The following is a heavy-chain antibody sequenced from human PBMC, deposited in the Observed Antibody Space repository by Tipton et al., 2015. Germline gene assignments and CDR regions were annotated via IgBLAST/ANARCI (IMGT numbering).Heavy chain of an antibody. J-gene: IGHJ6*02. V-gene: IGHV4-61*01. CDR1: GGSVTSGSYY. D-gene: IGHD5-24*01. Sequence: GLVKPSENLSLTCTVSGGSVTSGSYYWSWIRHPPGKGLEWIGYISYTDGAHYNPALKSRVTISVDTSKNQFSLTLNSVAAADTAVYYCARDLEHGMDVWGHGTTVTVSS. CDR3: ARDLEHGMDV. CDR2: ISYTDGA.